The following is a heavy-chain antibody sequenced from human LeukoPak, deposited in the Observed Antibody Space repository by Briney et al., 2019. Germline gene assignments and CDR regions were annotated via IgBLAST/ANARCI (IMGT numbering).Heavy chain of an antibody. J-gene: IGHJ4*02. V-gene: IGHV3-23*01. CDR3: AKANYCSGRSCYAFDH. CDR2: ISTDGDTK. Sequence: PGGSLRLSCAASGLTFNNYAMSWVRLAPGKGLEWVSAISTDGDTKYYADSAKGRFTISRDNFWNTLFLQMNSLRVVDTAVYYCAKANYCSGRSCYAFDHWGQGTLVTVSA. CDR1: GLTFNNYA. D-gene: IGHD2-15*01.